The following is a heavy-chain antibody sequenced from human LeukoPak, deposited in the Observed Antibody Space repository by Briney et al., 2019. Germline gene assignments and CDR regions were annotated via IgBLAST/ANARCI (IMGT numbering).Heavy chain of an antibody. J-gene: IGHJ4*02. V-gene: IGHV4-39*01. D-gene: IGHD2-2*01. CDR3: ARPERVGRPTALFHY. CDR1: TASISDSTHF. CDR2: VLHSGAT. Sequence: PSDTVSLMCSLYTASISDSTHFWGWIRQPRGKGLEWFESVLHSGATFYNASLRTRPSISVGTSTNQFPLTLTSVTAADAAVYYCARPERVGRPTALFHYWGQGFLVAVSS.